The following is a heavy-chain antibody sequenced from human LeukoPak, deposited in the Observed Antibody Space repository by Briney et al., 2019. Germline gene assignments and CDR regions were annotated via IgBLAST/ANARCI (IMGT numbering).Heavy chain of an antibody. J-gene: IGHJ4*02. Sequence: GGSLRLSCAASGFTFSSYWMSWVHQAPGKGLEWVANIKQDGSEKYYVDSVKGRFTISRDNAKNSLYLQMNSLRAEDTAVYYCARARDFWSGYPYYFDYWGQGTLVTVSS. CDR2: IKQDGSEK. CDR3: ARARDFWSGYPYYFDY. CDR1: GFTFSSYW. V-gene: IGHV3-7*04. D-gene: IGHD3-3*01.